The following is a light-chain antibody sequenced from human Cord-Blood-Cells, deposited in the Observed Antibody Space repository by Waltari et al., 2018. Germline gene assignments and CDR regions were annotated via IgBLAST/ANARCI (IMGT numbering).Light chain of an antibody. CDR2: EVS. CDR3: SSYAGSNNYV. Sequence: QSALTQPPSASGSPGQSVTISCTGTSSDVGGYNYVPWYQQHPGKAPKLMIYEVSKRPSGVPDRFSVSNSGNTASLTVSGLQAEDEADYYCSSYAGSNNYVFGTGTKVTVL. J-gene: IGLJ1*01. V-gene: IGLV2-8*01. CDR1: SSDVGGYNY.